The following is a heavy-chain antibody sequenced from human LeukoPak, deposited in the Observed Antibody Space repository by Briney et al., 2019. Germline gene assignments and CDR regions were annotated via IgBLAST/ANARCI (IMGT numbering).Heavy chain of an antibody. D-gene: IGHD2-8*02. CDR1: GFAISTYA. V-gene: IGHV3-69-1*01. CDR3: TRQLGYCAAGTCYFDS. J-gene: IGHJ4*01. CDR2: LSSGRSP. Sequence: GGSLRLSCAASGFAISTYAMAWVRQAPGKGLEWISSLSSGRSPSYSDSLEGRLTMSSDNARNTLYLQMDNLRGEDTAMYYCTRQLGYCAAGTCYFDSWGHGTQVTVSS.